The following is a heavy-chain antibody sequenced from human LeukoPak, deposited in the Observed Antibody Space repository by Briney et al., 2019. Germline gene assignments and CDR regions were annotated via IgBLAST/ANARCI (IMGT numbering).Heavy chain of an antibody. CDR2: VSTTGGTT. CDR1: GFTFSAYS. CDR3: AKRWSTTLTTDQDY. D-gene: IGHD4-17*01. V-gene: IGHV3-64D*06. Sequence: GGSLRLSCSASGFTFSAYSMHWVRQAPGKGLEYVSAVSTTGGTTYYADSVKGRFTVSRDNSKQTLYLLMSNLRAEDTAVYHCAKRWSTTLTTDQDYWGQGTLVTVSS. J-gene: IGHJ4*02.